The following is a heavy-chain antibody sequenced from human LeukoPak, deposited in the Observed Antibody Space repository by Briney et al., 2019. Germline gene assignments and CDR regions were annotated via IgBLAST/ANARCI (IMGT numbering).Heavy chain of an antibody. V-gene: IGHV3-7*01. Sequence: PGGSLRLSCAASGFTFSSYWMSWVRQAPGKGLEWVANIKQDGSEKYYVDSVKGRFTISRDNAKSSLYLQMNSLRAEDTAVYYCARMITIFGVDPFFDYWGQGTLVTVSS. D-gene: IGHD3-3*01. J-gene: IGHJ4*02. CDR2: IKQDGSEK. CDR3: ARMITIFGVDPFFDY. CDR1: GFTFSSYW.